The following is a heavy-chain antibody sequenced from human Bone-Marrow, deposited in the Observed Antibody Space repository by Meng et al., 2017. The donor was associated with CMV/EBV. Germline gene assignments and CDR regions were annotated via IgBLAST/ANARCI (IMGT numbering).Heavy chain of an antibody. D-gene: IGHD3/OR15-3a*01. CDR1: GFTFSSYS. CDR3: ARGLRTGLNRFDP. Sequence: GEALKISCAASGFTFSSYSMNWVRQAPGKGLEWVSYISISSSYIYYADSVKGRFTISRDNAKNSLYLQMNSLRAEDTAVYYCARGLRTGLNRFDPWGQGTLVTVSS. CDR2: ISISSSYI. J-gene: IGHJ5*02. V-gene: IGHV3-21*01.